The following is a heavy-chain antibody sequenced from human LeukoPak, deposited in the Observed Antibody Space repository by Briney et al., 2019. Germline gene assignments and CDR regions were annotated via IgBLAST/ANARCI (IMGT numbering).Heavy chain of an antibody. CDR3: AKDLLAVTAPKAYFDF. D-gene: IGHD2-21*02. J-gene: IGHJ4*02. V-gene: IGHV3-30*18. CDR1: VFILNSSD. Sequence: GVPLRLSCAVSVFILNSSDIHWVRQAPGKGVVWLARISYDGSEKYYAESVKGRFTISRDNSKTTVYLQMNSLKIEDTAVYYCAKDLLAVTAPKAYFDFWGQGTLVTVAS. CDR2: ISYDGSEK.